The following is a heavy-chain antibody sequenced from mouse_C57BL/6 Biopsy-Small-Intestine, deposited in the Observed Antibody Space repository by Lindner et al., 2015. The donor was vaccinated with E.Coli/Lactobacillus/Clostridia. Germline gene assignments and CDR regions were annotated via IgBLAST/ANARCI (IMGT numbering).Heavy chain of an antibody. J-gene: IGHJ2*01. CDR2: IDPGDGES. CDR1: GFNIKDYY. D-gene: IGHD1-1*01. V-gene: IGHV14-2*01. CDR3: AREFITTIGYYFDY. Sequence: VQLQESGADLVKPGASVELSCTASGFNIKDYYIHWVKQKTDQGLEWIGRIDPGDGESKYAPKFQDKATITADTSSNTAYLQLRSLTSEDTAVYYCAREFITTIGYYFDYWGHGTTLTVSS.